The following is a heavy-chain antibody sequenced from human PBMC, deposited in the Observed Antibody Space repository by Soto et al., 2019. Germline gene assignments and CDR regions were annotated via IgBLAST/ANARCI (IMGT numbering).Heavy chain of an antibody. CDR2: ISYDGSNK. J-gene: IGHJ4*02. CDR1: GFTFSSYA. Sequence: QVQLVESGGGVVQPGRSLRLSCAASGFTFSSYAMHWVRQAPGKGLEWVAVISYDGSNKYYADSVKGRFTISRDNSKNTLYLQMNSLRAEDTAVYYCARDMPRELLWFGELSFWGQGTLVTVSS. D-gene: IGHD3-10*01. CDR3: ARDMPRELLWFGELSF. V-gene: IGHV3-30-3*01.